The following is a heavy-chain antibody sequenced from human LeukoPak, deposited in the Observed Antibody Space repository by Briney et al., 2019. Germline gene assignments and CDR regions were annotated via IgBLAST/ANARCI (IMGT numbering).Heavy chain of an antibody. CDR3: ARETRSSWSSNFDY. D-gene: IGHD6-13*01. CDR1: GGSISSYY. Sequence: SETLSLTCTVSGGSISSYYWSWIRQPPGKGLEWIGYIYYSGSTNYNPSLKSRVTISVDTSKNQFSLELSSVTAADTAVYYCARETRSSWSSNFDYWGQGTLVTVSS. J-gene: IGHJ4*02. V-gene: IGHV4-59*01. CDR2: IYYSGST.